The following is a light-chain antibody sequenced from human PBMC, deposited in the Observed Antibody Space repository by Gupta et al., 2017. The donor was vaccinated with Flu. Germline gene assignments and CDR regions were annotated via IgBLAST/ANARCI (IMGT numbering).Light chain of an antibody. CDR2: WTS. J-gene: IGKJ1*01. Sequence: DKVMTKSPDSMAASPGERATIHCKSSQRVLNSGNNKNYLAWYQQRPGQPPKVLFYWTSTRETGVPDRFSGSGSGTDFTLTITSLQAEDVAVYYCQQYHATPRTFGQGTKVEIK. V-gene: IGKV4-1*01. CDR3: QQYHATPRT. CDR1: QRVLNSGNNKNY.